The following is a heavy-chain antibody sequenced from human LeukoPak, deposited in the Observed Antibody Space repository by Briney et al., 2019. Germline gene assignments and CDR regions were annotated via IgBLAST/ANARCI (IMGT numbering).Heavy chain of an antibody. J-gene: IGHJ5*02. D-gene: IGHD6-13*01. CDR2: IYYSGST. CDR3: ARGSRGAAAEFDP. V-gene: IGHV4-59*11. Sequence: PSETLSLTCTVSGGSISSHYWSWIRQPPGKGLEWIGYIYYSGSTNYNPSLESRVTISVDTSKNQFSLKLSSVTAADTAVYYCARGSRGAAAEFDPWGQGTLVTVSS. CDR1: GGSISSHY.